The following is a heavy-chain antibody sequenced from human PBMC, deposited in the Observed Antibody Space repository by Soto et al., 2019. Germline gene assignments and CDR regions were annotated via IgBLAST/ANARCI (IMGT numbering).Heavy chain of an antibody. D-gene: IGHD3-22*01. CDR1: GFTFSSYA. CDR2: ISGSGGST. J-gene: IGHJ4*02. CDR3: AKAVGTYYYDSSGYLRSGYFDY. Sequence: PGGSLRLSCAASGFTFSSYAMSWVRQAPGKGLEWVSAISGSGGSTYYADSVKGRFTISRDNSKNTLYLQMNSLRAEDTAVYYCAKAVGTYYYDSSGYLRSGYFDYWGQGTLVTVS. V-gene: IGHV3-23*01.